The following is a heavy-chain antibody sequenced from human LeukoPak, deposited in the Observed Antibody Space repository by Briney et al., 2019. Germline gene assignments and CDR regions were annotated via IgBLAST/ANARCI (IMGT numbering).Heavy chain of an antibody. D-gene: IGHD3-16*02. CDR1: GYXFTSYY. CDR3: ARSGITWGTYRPPLDY. J-gene: IGHJ4*02. Sequence: ASVKVSCKASGYXFTSYYMHWVRQAPGQGREWMGIINPSGGGTSYAQKFQGRVTMTRDTSTSTVYMELSSLRSEDTAVYYCARSGITWGTYRPPLDYWGQGTLVTVSS. V-gene: IGHV1-46*01. CDR2: INPSGGGT.